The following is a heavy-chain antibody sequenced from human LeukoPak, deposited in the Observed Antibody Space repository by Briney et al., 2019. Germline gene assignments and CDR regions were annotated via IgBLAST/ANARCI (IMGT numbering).Heavy chain of an antibody. CDR3: NGAKFDP. J-gene: IGHJ5*02. Sequence: GSLRLSCAGSGFPFSSHVRNWVRHAPGKGLELIGRIYYSGSASHNPSLKSRVTISVDTSKNHFSLELKSLTVADTAVYCANGAKFDPWGPGTLVTVSS. CDR1: GFPFSSHV. D-gene: IGHD2-8*01. CDR2: IYYSGSA. V-gene: IGHV4-59*05.